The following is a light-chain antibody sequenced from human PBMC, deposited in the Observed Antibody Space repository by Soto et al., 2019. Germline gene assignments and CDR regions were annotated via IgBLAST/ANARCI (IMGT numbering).Light chain of an antibody. CDR3: QQYDFYYT. CDR1: QGVSNW. CDR2: AAS. J-gene: IGKJ2*01. Sequence: DIQMTQSPSSVSASVGDRVTITCRASQGVSNWLAWYQQKPGKAPKLLIYAASTLRSGVPSRFSGSGSGTEFTLTINSLQPDDFATYYCQQYDFYYTFGQGTKLEIK. V-gene: IGKV1-12*01.